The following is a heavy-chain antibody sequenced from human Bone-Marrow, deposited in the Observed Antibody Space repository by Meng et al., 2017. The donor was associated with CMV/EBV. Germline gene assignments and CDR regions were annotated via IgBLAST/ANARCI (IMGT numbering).Heavy chain of an antibody. V-gene: IGHV3-23*03. CDR1: GFTFSSYA. CDR3: AKGSPVSSMDV. Sequence: GESLKISCAASGFTFSSYAMSWVRQAPGKGLEWVSVIYSGGSSTYYADSVKGRFTISRDNSKNTLYLQMNSLRAEDTAVHYCAKGSPVSSMDVWGQGTTVTVSS. D-gene: IGHD2-8*01. J-gene: IGHJ6*02. CDR2: IYSGGSST.